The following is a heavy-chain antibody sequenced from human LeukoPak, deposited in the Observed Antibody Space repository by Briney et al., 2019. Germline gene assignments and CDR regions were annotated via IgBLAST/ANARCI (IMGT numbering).Heavy chain of an antibody. V-gene: IGHV1-18*01. J-gene: IGHJ3*02. D-gene: IGHD3-3*01. Sequence: GASVKVSCKASGYTFTSYGISWVRQAPGRGLEWMGWISAYNGNTNYAQKLQGRVTMTTATSTSTAYMELRSLRSDDTAVYYCARGREDYDFWNGGAFDIWGQGTMVTVSS. CDR2: ISAYNGNT. CDR1: GYTFTSYG. CDR3: ARGREDYDFWNGGAFDI.